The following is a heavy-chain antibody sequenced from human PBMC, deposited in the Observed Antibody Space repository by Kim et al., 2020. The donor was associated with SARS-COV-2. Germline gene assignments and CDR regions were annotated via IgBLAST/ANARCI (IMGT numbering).Heavy chain of an antibody. V-gene: IGHV3-9*01. CDR1: GFTFDDYA. D-gene: IGHD1-26*01. CDR3: EKDRDPVRAMKTLDY. Sequence: GGSLRLSCAASGFTFDDYAMHWVRQAPGKGLEWVSGISWNSGSIGYADSVKGRFTISRDNAKNSLYLQMNSLRAEDTALYYCEKDRDPVRAMKTLDYWGQGTLVTVSS. CDR2: ISWNSGSI. J-gene: IGHJ4*02.